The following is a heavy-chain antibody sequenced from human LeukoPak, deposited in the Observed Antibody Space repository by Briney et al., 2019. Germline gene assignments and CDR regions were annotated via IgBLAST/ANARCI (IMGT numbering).Heavy chain of an antibody. V-gene: IGHV1-2*02. J-gene: IGHJ5*02. CDR1: GYTFTGYY. CDR2: INPNSGGT. Sequence: ASVKVSCKASGYTFTGYYMHWVRQAPGQGLEWMGWINPNSGGTNYAQKFQGGVTMTRDTSISTAYMELSRLRSDDTVVYYCARDWSYYDILTGYYAQGNWFDPWGQGTLVTVSS. CDR3: ARDWSYYDILTGYYAQGNWFDP. D-gene: IGHD3-9*01.